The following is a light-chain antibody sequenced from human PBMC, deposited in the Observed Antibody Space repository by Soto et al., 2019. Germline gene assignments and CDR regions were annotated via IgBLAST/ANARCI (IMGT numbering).Light chain of an antibody. J-gene: IGKJ4*01. V-gene: IGKV1-12*01. CDR3: QHRHSYPLT. CDR1: QNVGKW. CDR2: GAS. Sequence: DIQMTQSPPSVSASVGDRVTITCRASQNVGKWLAWYQQKPGKAPTLLIHGASSLQSGVPPRYSGSGYGTDFTLTISSLQPEDLATYYCQHRHSYPLTFGGGTKVDIK.